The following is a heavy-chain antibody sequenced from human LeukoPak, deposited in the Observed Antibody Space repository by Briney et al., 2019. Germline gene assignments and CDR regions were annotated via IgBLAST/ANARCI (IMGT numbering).Heavy chain of an antibody. V-gene: IGHV3-23*01. CDR2: IIGSGGST. Sequence: GGSLRLSCAASGFTFSSYAMSWVRQAPGKGLEWVSAIIGSGGSTYYADSVKGRFTISRDNSKNTLYLQMNSLRAEDTAVYYCGSTGPGRPIYYYYYMDVWGKGTTVTVSS. J-gene: IGHJ6*03. CDR1: GFTFSSYA. CDR3: GSTGPGRPIYYYYYMDV. D-gene: IGHD1-14*01.